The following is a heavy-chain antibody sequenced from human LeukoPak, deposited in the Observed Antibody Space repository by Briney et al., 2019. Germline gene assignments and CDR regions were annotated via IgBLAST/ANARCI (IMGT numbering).Heavy chain of an antibody. CDR1: GFTFSSYS. D-gene: IGHD2-15*01. V-gene: IGHV3-21*01. CDR3: ARDQWDIVVVVAAQQSLIAFDI. Sequence: GGXLTLSCAASGFTFSSYSMNWVRQAPGKGLEWVSSISSSSSYIYYADSVKGRFTISRDKAKNSLYMQMNSLRAEDTAVYYCARDQWDIVVVVAAQQSLIAFDIWGQGTMVTVSS. CDR2: ISSSSSYI. J-gene: IGHJ3*02.